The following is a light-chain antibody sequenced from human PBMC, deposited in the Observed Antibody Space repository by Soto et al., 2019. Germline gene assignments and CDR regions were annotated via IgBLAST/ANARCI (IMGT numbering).Light chain of an antibody. CDR1: HSVSSSY. V-gene: IGKV3D-20*02. Sequence: ESGLTQYTGTLSLSPGERATLSCMASHSVSSSYVAWYQQKPGQAPRLLIYGASTRATGIPDRFSGSGSGTDFTLTIDRLEPEDFAVYYCQQRSNWPPITFGQGTRLEVK. J-gene: IGKJ5*01. CDR2: GAS. CDR3: QQRSNWPPIT.